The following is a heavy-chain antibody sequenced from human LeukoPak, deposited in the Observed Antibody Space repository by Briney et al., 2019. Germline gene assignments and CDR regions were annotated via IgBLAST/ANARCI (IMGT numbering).Heavy chain of an antibody. CDR3: ARSALTAMVIYYHMDV. CDR2: IYHSGST. J-gene: IGHJ6*03. D-gene: IGHD5-18*01. V-gene: IGHV4-38-2*01. CDR1: GYSISSGYY. Sequence: SETLSLTCAVSGYSISSGYYWGWIRQPPGKGLEWIGSIYHSGSTYYNPSLKSRVTISVDTSKNQFSLKLSSVTAADTAVYYCARSALTAMVIYYHMDVWGKGTTVTVSS.